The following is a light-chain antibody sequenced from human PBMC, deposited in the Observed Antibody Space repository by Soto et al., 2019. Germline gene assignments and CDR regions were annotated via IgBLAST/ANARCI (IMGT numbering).Light chain of an antibody. CDR3: QQYYTNLRT. V-gene: IGKV4-1*01. Sequence: DIVMTQSPDSLAVSLGERATINCKSSQSVLYNSNNKNYLAWYQQKPGQPPKLLIYWASTRESGVPDRFSGSGSGTDFTLTISILQAEDVAVYFCQQYYTNLRTFGQGTKVEIK. J-gene: IGKJ1*01. CDR2: WAS. CDR1: QSVLYNSNNKNY.